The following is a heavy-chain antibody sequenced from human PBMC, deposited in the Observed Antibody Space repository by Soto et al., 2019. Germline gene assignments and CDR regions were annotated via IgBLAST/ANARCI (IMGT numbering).Heavy chain of an antibody. CDR2: IYHSGST. CDR1: GGSISSSNW. V-gene: IGHV4-4*02. D-gene: IGHD6-6*01. Sequence: SETLSLTCAVSGGSISSSNWWSWVRQPPGKGLEWIGEIYHSGSTNYNPSLKSRVTISVDKSKNQFSLKLSSVTAADTAVYYCARGCSSYYYYYGMDVWGQGTTVTVSS. J-gene: IGHJ6*02. CDR3: ARGCSSYYYYYGMDV.